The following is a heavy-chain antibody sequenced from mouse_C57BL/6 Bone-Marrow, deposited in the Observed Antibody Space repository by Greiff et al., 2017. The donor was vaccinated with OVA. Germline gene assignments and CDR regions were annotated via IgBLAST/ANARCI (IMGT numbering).Heavy chain of an antibody. J-gene: IGHJ2*01. V-gene: IGHV1-64*01. CDR1: GYTFTSYW. Sequence: QVQLQQPGAELVKPGASVKLSCKASGYTFTSYWMHWVKQRPGQGLEWIGMIHPNSGSTNYNEKFKSKATLTVDKSSSTAYMQLSSLTSEDSAVYYCARGSSYYYGSSPDYWGQGTTLTVSS. CDR2: IHPNSGST. CDR3: ARGSSYYYGSSPDY. D-gene: IGHD1-1*01.